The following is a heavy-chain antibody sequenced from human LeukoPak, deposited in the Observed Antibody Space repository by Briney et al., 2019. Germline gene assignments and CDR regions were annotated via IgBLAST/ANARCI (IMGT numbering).Heavy chain of an antibody. CDR1: GYNFTTYW. CDR3: ARQGRSRGDY. D-gene: IGHD2-15*01. CDR2: IYPGDSDT. J-gene: IGHJ4*02. V-gene: IGHV5-51*01. Sequence: GESLKISCKGFGYNFTTYWIGWVRQMPGEGLDWMGIIYPGDSDTRYSPSFQGQVTISADKSISTAYLQWSSLKASDTAMYYCARQGRSRGDYWGQGTLVTVSS.